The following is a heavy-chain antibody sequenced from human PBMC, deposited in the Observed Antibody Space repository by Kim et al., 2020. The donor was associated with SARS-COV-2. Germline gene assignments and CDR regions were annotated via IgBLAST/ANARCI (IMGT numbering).Heavy chain of an antibody. D-gene: IGHD4-17*01. Sequence: GSVKGRFTISRDNSKNTLYLQMNSLRAEDTAVYYCAKVRGRMTTVTAWDYWGQGTLVTVSS. V-gene: IGHV3-23*01. J-gene: IGHJ4*02. CDR3: AKVRGRMTTVTAWDY.